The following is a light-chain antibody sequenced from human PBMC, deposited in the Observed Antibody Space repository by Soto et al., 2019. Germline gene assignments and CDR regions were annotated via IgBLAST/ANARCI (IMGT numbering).Light chain of an antibody. Sequence: DIQVIQSPSSLSASAGDRVNITCRASLRMSKYLHWYQQRPGTAPNLLISGASTLQTGVPSRFSGSGSGTDFTLTINNLQPEDAATYYCQQSHSTPLTFGGGTKLEI. CDR1: LRMSKY. CDR3: QQSHSTPLT. J-gene: IGKJ4*01. CDR2: GAS. V-gene: IGKV1-39*01.